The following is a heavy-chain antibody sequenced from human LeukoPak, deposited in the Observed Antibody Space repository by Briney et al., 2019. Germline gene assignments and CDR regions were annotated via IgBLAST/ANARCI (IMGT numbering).Heavy chain of an antibody. CDR1: GYTFTSYY. D-gene: IGHD4-17*01. CDR2: INPSGGST. CDR3: ARGQNHRTVKPYY. J-gene: IGHJ4*02. Sequence: ASVNVSCKASGYTFTSYYMHWVRQAPGQGLAWMGIINPSGGSTSYAQKFQGRVTMTRDMSTSTVYMELSSLRSEDTAVYYCARGQNHRTVKPYYWGQGTLVTVSS. V-gene: IGHV1-46*01.